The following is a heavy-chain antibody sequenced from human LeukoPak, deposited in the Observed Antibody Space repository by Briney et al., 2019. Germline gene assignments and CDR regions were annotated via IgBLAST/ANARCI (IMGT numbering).Heavy chain of an antibody. Sequence: SETLSLTCTVSGGSVSSGSYYWSWIRQPPGKGLEWIGYIYYSGSTNYNPSLKSRVTISVDTSKNQFSLKLSSVTAADTAVYYCARGAWNWNYFDYWGQGTLDTVSS. CDR2: IYYSGST. V-gene: IGHV4-61*01. CDR1: GGSVSSGSYY. J-gene: IGHJ4*02. D-gene: IGHD1-1*01. CDR3: ARGAWNWNYFDY.